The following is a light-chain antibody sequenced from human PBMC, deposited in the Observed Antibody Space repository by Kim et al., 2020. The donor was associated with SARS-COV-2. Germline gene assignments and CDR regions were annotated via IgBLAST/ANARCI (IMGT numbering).Light chain of an antibody. CDR2: SRN. CDR1: SSTIARNT. CDR3: GAWDASLNAYV. Sequence: GQEVTVSFAGSSSTIARNTGSWYHHLPGTAPKLLIYSRNLRPSGVPDRFSGSKSGTSASLAISGLQYADEADYYCGAWDASLNAYVFGSGTKVTVL. V-gene: IGLV1-44*01. J-gene: IGLJ1*01.